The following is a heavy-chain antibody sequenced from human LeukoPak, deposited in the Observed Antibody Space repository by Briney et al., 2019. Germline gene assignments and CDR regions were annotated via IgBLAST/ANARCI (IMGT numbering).Heavy chain of an antibody. CDR1: GGSISSYY. CDR3: ARLDSSGYYQSFDY. V-gene: IGHV4-59*01. Sequence: PSVTLSLTCTVSGGSISSYYWSWIRQPPGKGLEWIGYIYYSGSTNYNPSLKSRVTISVDTSKNQFSLKLSSVTAADTAVYYCARLDSSGYYQSFDYWGQGTLVTVSS. D-gene: IGHD3-22*01. CDR2: IYYSGST. J-gene: IGHJ4*02.